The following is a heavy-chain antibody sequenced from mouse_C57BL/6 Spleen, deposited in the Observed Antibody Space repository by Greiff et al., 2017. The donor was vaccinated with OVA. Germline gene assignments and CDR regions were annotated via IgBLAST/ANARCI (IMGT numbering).Heavy chain of an antibody. CDR2: INYDGSST. Sequence: DVKLVESEGGLVQPGSSMKLSCTASGFTFSDYYMAWVRQVPEKGLEWVANINYDGSSTYYLDSLKSRFIISRDNAKNILYLQMSSLKSEDTATYYCARERVMDYWGQGTSVTVSS. J-gene: IGHJ4*01. V-gene: IGHV5-16*01. CDR1: GFTFSDYY. CDR3: ARERVMDY.